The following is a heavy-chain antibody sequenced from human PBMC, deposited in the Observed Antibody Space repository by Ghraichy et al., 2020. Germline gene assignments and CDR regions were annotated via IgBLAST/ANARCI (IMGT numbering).Heavy chain of an antibody. CDR1: GFTFSSYA. CDR2: ISGSGGST. V-gene: IGHV3-23*01. CDR3: AKDVWSGWYRGISGWFDP. J-gene: IGHJ5*02. D-gene: IGHD6-19*01. Sequence: GESLNISCAASGFTFSSYAMSWVRQAPGKGLEWVSAISGSGGSTYYADSVKGRFTISRDNSKNTLYLQMNSLRDEDTAVYYCAKDVWSGWYRGISGWFDPWGQGTLVTVSS.